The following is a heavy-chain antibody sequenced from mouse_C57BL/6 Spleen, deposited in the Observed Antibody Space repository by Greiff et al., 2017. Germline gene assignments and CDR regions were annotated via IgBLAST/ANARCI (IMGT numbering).Heavy chain of an antibody. CDR1: GYAFSSSW. D-gene: IGHD4-1*01. CDR2: IYPGDGDT. V-gene: IGHV1-82*01. CDR3: ARDWDGYYFGY. Sequence: VKLVESGPELVKPGASVKISCKASGYAFSSSWMNWVKQRPGKGLEWIGRIYPGDGDTNYNGKFKGKATLTADKSSSTAYMQLSSLTSEDSAVYCCARDWDGYYFGYWGQGTTLTVSS. J-gene: IGHJ2*01.